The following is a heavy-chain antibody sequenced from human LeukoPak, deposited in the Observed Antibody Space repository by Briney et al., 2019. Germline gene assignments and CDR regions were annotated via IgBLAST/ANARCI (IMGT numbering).Heavy chain of an antibody. CDR2: IYYSGST. J-gene: IGHJ4*02. Sequence: SETLSLTCTVSGGSISSSSYYWGWIRQPPGKGLEWIGSIYYSGSTYYNPSLKSRVTISVDTSKNQFSLKLSSVTAADTAVYYCARHGAYFVYFDYWGQGTLVTVSS. CDR3: ARHGAYFVYFDY. D-gene: IGHD3-9*01. CDR1: GGSISSSSYY. V-gene: IGHV4-39*01.